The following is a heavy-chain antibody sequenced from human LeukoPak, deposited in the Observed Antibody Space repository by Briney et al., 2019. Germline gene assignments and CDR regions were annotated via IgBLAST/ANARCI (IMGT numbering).Heavy chain of an antibody. J-gene: IGHJ4*02. Sequence: GRSLRLSCAASGLTFSRFGMHWVRQAPGKGLDWVALISHDGSRRYYTDSVRGRFTISRDNSKNTLYLQMDSLRAEDTAVYYCAKGQNRNGGALAYWGQGTLVTVSS. D-gene: IGHD3-16*01. CDR2: ISHDGSRR. V-gene: IGHV3-30*18. CDR3: AKGQNRNGGALAY. CDR1: GLTFSRFG.